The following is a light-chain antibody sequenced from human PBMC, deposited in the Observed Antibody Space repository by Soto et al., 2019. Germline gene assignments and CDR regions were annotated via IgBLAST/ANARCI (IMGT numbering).Light chain of an antibody. J-gene: IGLJ1*01. CDR3: QSYDSSLSAYV. V-gene: IGLV1-40*01. CDR2: GNN. CDR1: SSNIGAGYD. Sequence: QSVLAQPPSVSGAPGQKVTISCTGSSSNIGAGYDLHWYQQLPGTAPKLLLYGNNNRPSGVPDRFSGSKSGTSASLAITGLQAEDEADYYCQSYDSSLSAYVFGTGTMLTVL.